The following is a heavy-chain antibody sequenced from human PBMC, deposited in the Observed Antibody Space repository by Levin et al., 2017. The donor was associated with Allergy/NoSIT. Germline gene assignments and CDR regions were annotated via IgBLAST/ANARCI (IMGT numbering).Heavy chain of an antibody. D-gene: IGHD4-17*01. CDR1: GFTFSSYW. CDR3: ARDGILGGDYKEWVFSEFDY. J-gene: IGHJ4*02. Sequence: PGGSLRLSCAASGFTFSSYWMSWVRQAPGKGLEWVANIKQDGSEKYYVDSVKGRFTISRDNAKNSLYLQMNSLRAEDTAVYYCARDGILGGDYKEWVFSEFDYWGQGTLVTVSS. CDR2: IKQDGSEK. V-gene: IGHV3-7*01.